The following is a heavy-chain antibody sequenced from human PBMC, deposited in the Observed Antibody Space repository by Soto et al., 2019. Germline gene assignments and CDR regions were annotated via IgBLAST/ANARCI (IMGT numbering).Heavy chain of an antibody. CDR2: IFSNDEK. CDR1: GFSLSNARMG. V-gene: IGHV2-26*01. Sequence: QVTLKESGPVLVKPTETLTLTCTVSGFSLSNARMGVSWIRQPPGKALEWLAHIFSNDEKSYSTSLKSRLTISKDTSKSQVVLTMTNMDPVDTATYYCARMGFSYSSEAPSDYWGQGTLVTVSS. CDR3: ARMGFSYSSEAPSDY. J-gene: IGHJ4*02. D-gene: IGHD6-19*01.